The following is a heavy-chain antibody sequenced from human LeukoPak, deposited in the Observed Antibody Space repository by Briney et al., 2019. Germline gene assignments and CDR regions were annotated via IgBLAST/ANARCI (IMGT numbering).Heavy chain of an antibody. Sequence: SETLSLTCTVSGGSITSYSWTWIRQSPGKGLEWIGSFFYTGNTNYNPSLESRATISVDTSKNQFSLRLSSVTAADTAVYYCAHSMRYSGSYYDYAFDIWGQGTMVTVSS. CDR1: GGSITSYS. D-gene: IGHD1-26*01. CDR2: FFYTGNT. CDR3: AHSMRYSGSYYDYAFDI. V-gene: IGHV4-59*03. J-gene: IGHJ3*02.